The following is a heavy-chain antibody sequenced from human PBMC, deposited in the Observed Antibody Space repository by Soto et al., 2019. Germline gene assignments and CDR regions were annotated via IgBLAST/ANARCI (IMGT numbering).Heavy chain of an antibody. J-gene: IGHJ1*01. CDR3: TRLRDWSGLPEYFQH. Sequence: GGSLRLSCTASGFTFGDYAMSWFRQAPGKGLEWVGFIRSKAYGGTTEYAASVKGRFTISRDDSKSIAYLQMNSLKTEDTAVYYCTRLRDWSGLPEYFQHWGQGTLVTVSS. CDR2: IRSKAYGGTT. D-gene: IGHD3-3*01. V-gene: IGHV3-49*03. CDR1: GFTFGDYA.